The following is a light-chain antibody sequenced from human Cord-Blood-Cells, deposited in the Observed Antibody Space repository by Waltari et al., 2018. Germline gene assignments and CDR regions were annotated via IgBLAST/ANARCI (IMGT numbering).Light chain of an antibody. CDR3: SSYTSSSTYV. CDR2: DVS. Sequence: QSALTQPASVPGSPGQSITISCTGTSSDVGGYNYVSWYQQHPGKAPKLMIYDVSNRPSGVSNRFSGSKSGNTASLTNSGLQAEDEADYYCSSYTSSSTYVFGTGTKVTVL. J-gene: IGLJ1*01. CDR1: SSDVGGYNY. V-gene: IGLV2-14*03.